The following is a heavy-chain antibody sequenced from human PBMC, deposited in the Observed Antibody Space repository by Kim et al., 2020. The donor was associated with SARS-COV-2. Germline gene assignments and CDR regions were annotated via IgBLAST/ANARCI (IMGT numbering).Heavy chain of an antibody. CDR2: ISYDGSNK. CDR3: AKVPGWYGYKLEGVDY. J-gene: IGHJ4*02. Sequence: GGSLRLSCAASGFTFSSYGMHWVRQAPGKGLEWVAVISYDGSNKYYADSVKGLFTISRDNSKNTLYLQMNSLRAEDTAVYYCAKVPGWYGYKLEGVDYWGQGTLATVSS. D-gene: IGHD5-12*01. V-gene: IGHV3-30*18. CDR1: GFTFSSYG.